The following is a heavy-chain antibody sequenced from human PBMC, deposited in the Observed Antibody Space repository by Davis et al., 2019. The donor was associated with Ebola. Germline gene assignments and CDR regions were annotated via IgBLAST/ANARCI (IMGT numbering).Heavy chain of an antibody. J-gene: IGHJ6*02. V-gene: IGHV3-33*01. D-gene: IGHD2/OR15-2a*01. CDR1: GFTFSSYG. Sequence: PGGSLRLSCAASGFTFSSYGMHWVRQAPGKGLEWVAVIWYDGSNKYYADSVKGRFTISRDNSKNTLYLQMNSLRAEDTAVYYCARDPEIGLGYYYYGMDVWGQGTTVTVSS. CDR3: ARDPEIGLGYYYYGMDV. CDR2: IWYDGSNK.